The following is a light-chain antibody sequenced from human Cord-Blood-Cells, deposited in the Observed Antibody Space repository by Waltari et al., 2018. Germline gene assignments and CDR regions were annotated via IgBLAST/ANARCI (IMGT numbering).Light chain of an antibody. Sequence: DIQMTQSPSYVSASVGDRVTITFRESQGSSSWLAWYQQKPGKAPRLLSYAASSLQSGVPSRFSGSGSGIDFTLTISSLQPEDVATYDCQQANSFPDTFGQGTKLEIK. CDR2: AAS. V-gene: IGKV1-12*01. J-gene: IGKJ2*01. CDR3: QQANSFPDT. CDR1: QGSSSW.